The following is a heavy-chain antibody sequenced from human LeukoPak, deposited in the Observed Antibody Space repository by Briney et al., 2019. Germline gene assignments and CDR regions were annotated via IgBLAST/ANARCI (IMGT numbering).Heavy chain of an antibody. V-gene: IGHV1-2*02. CDR1: GYTFSGYY. CDR2: INPNSGGT. Sequence: ASVKVSCKASGYTFSGYYMHWVRQAPGQGLEWMGWINPNSGGTNYAQKFQGRVTMTRDTSISTAYMELSRLRSDDTAVYYCARRASSTLYNFDYWGQGTPATVSS. D-gene: IGHD2-2*01. J-gene: IGHJ4*02. CDR3: ARRASSTLYNFDY.